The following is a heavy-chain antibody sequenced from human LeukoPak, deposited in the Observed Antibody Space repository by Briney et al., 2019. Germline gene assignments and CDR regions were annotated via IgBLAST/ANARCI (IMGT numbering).Heavy chain of an antibody. CDR2: VSAANNP. CDR3: AMXVEMPXXPSFDX. D-gene: IGHD5-24*01. V-gene: IGHV1-3*01. Sequence: ASVKVSCKTSGYIFTPHHIHWMRQAPGQGLELLGWVSAANNPEYSQKFQGRVVITRDASATTSYLELNSLRSEDTAVYYCAMXVEMPXXPSFDXWGXXTXXXVSS. J-gene: IGHJ4*01. CDR1: GYIFTPHH.